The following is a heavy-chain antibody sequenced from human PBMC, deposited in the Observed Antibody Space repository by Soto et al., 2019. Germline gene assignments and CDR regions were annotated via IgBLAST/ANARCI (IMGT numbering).Heavy chain of an antibody. CDR2: IWYDGSNK. D-gene: IGHD3-9*01. Sequence: PGGSLRLSCAASGFTFSSYGMHWVRKATGKGLEWVAVIWYDGSNKYYADSVKGRFTISRDNSKNTLYLQMNSLRAEDTAVYYCARDRTNFDWPKGWFDPWGQGTLVTVSS. J-gene: IGHJ5*02. CDR3: ARDRTNFDWPKGWFDP. V-gene: IGHV3-33*01. CDR1: GFTFSSYG.